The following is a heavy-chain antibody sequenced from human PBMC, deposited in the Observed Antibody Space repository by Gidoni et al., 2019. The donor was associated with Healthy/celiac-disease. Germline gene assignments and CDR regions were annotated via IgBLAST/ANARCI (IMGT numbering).Heavy chain of an antibody. Sequence: EVQLVESGGGLVKPGRSLRLSCTDSGSPFGYYAMSWFRQAPGKGLEWVGFIRSKAYGGTTEYAASVKGRFTISRDDSKSIAYLQMNSLKTEDTAVYYCTRGLVPAAIHNWFDPWGQGTLVTVSS. J-gene: IGHJ5*02. V-gene: IGHV3-49*05. CDR1: GSPFGYYA. D-gene: IGHD2-2*02. CDR3: TRGLVPAAIHNWFDP. CDR2: IRSKAYGGTT.